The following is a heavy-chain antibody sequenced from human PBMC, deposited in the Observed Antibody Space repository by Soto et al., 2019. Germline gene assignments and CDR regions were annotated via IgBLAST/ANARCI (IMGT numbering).Heavy chain of an antibody. CDR1: GGSISSSSYY. Sequence: SETLSLTCTVSGGSISSSSYYWGWIRQPPGKGLEWIGSIYYSGSTYYNPSLKSRVTISVDTSKNQFSLKLSSVTAADTAVYYCARNLENTIFGVVAYFDYWGQGTLVTVSS. J-gene: IGHJ4*02. V-gene: IGHV4-39*01. CDR3: ARNLENTIFGVVAYFDY. D-gene: IGHD3-3*01. CDR2: IYYSGST.